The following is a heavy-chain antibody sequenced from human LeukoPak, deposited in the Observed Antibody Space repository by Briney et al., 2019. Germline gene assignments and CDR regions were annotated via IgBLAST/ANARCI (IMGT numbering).Heavy chain of an antibody. CDR2: IYYSGST. CDR1: GCSINCYY. CDR3: ARETSQKGAHYMDV. Sequence: SETLSLTCTVCGCSINCYYWLWLRQPPGKGLKWVGYIYYSGSTSYSPSLRSRVTISVDTSKKQFSLKLSSVTAADTAVDYCARETSQKGAHYMDVWGKGTTVTISS. D-gene: IGHD3-16*01. J-gene: IGHJ6*03. V-gene: IGHV4-59*01.